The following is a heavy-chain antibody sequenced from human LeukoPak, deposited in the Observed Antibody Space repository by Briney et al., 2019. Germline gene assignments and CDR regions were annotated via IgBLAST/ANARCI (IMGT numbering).Heavy chain of an antibody. Sequence: GGSLRLSCAASGFTLSDHYIDWVRQAPGKGLEWVGRTRNKVNSYTTEYAASVKGRFTISRDDSENSLYLQMNSLKTEDTDVYFCARVKGYYFDYWGQGTLVTVSS. J-gene: IGHJ4*02. CDR1: GFTLSDHY. CDR2: TRNKVNSYTT. CDR3: ARVKGYYFDY. V-gene: IGHV3-72*01.